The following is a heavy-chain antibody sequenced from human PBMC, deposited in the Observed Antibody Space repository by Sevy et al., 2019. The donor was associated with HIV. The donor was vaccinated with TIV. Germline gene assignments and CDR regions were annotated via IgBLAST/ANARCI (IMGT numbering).Heavy chain of an antibody. Sequence: SETLSLTCTVSGDSISSYYCSWIRQPPGKGLEWIGYIYYSGRTNYNPSLKSRVTISMDTSKNQFSLKLTSVTAADTVVYYCAGANPYFYYGMDVWGQGTTVTVSS. D-gene: IGHD3-10*01. J-gene: IGHJ6*02. CDR3: AGANPYFYYGMDV. CDR2: IYYSGRT. CDR1: GDSISSYY. V-gene: IGHV4-59*01.